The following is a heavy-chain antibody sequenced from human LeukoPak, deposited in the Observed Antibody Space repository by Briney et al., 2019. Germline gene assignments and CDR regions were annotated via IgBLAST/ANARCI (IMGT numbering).Heavy chain of an antibody. J-gene: IGHJ4*02. D-gene: IGHD3-22*01. CDR1: GGSISSYY. V-gene: IGHV4-59*01. Sequence: SETLSLTCTVSGGSISSYYWSWIRQPPGKGLEWIGFIFYSGTTDYNPSLKSRVTISVDTSKNQFSLKLSSVTAADTAVYYCARGGWNKFDYWGQGTLVTVSS. CDR2: IFYSGTT. CDR3: ARGGWNKFDY.